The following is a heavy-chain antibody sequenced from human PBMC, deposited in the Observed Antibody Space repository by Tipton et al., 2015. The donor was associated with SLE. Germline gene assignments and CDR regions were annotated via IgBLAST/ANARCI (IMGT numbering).Heavy chain of an antibody. D-gene: IGHD5-12*01. CDR1: GGSISSDDHY. J-gene: IGHJ4*02. V-gene: IGHV4-31*02. CDR3: ARGGVGGYDYFDH. CDR2: ILKSGST. Sequence: LRLSCTVSGGSISSDDHYWSWIRQHPGKGLEWIGYILKSGSTNYNPSLKSRLTISVDTSKNHFSLKLTSVTAADTAVYYCARGGVGGYDYFDHWGQGTLVTVSS.